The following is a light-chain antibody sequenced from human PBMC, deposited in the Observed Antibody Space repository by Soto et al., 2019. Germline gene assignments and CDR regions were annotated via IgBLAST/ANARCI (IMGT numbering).Light chain of an antibody. CDR1: SSNIGAGF. CDR3: ATWDGSLPGEV. Sequence: QSVLTQPPSVSGAPGQRVTISCTGSSSNIGAGFDTHWYQKLPGTAPKLLIYDNNKRPSGIPDRFSGSKSGTSGTLDITGLQTGDEADYYCATWDGSLPGEVFGGGTKLTVL. J-gene: IGLJ2*01. CDR2: DNN. V-gene: IGLV1-51*01.